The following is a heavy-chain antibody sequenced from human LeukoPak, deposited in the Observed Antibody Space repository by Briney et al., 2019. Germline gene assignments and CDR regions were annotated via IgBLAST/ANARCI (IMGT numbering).Heavy chain of an antibody. V-gene: IGHV4-59*01. D-gene: IGHD3-16*01. Sequence: SETLSLTCSVSGGSISSYYWTWIRQPPGKGLEWIGYRYYSGSTTYNPYLKSRVTISVDTYKSQFSLKLLSVTAAGTAIYYCARVRGDFETDWGQSTLVTVSS. CDR2: RYYSGST. J-gene: IGHJ1*01. CDR3: ARVRGDFETD. CDR1: GGSISSYY.